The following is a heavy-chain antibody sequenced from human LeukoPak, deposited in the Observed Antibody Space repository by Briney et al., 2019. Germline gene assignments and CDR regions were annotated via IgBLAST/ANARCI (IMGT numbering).Heavy chain of an antibody. D-gene: IGHD2-15*01. CDR2: INTNTGNP. V-gene: IGHV7-4-1*02. J-gene: IGHJ5*02. CDR1: GYTFTSYA. Sequence: ASVKVSCKASGYTFTSYAMNWVRQAPGQGLEWMGWINTNTGNPTYAQGFTGRFVFSLDTSVSTAYLQISSLKAEDTAVYYCAREPDRKIDCSGGSCYRLNNLNWFDPWGQGTLVTVSS. CDR3: AREPDRKIDCSGGSCYRLNNLNWFDP.